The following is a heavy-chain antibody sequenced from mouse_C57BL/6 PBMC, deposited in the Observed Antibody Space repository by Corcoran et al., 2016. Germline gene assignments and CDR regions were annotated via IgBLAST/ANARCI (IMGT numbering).Heavy chain of an antibody. D-gene: IGHD1-1*01. CDR1: GYTFTTYG. CDR3: ARGTTVVFDY. Sequence: QIQLVQSGPELKKPGETVKISCKASGYTFTTYGMSWVKQAPGKGLKWMGWINTYSGVPTYADDFKGRFAFSLETSASTAYLQINNLKNEDTATYFCARGTTVVFDYWGQGTTLTVSS. J-gene: IGHJ2*01. V-gene: IGHV9-3*01. CDR2: INTYSGVP.